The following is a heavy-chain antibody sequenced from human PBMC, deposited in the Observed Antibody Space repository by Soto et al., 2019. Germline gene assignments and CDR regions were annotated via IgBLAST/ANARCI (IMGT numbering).Heavy chain of an antibody. D-gene: IGHD4-4*01. Sequence: PGGSLRLSCAASGFTFSSYSMNWVRQAPGKGLEWVSSISSSSSYIYYADSVEGRFTISRDNAKNSLYLQMNSLRAEDTAVYYCARARTVTTYYFDYWGQGTLVTVSS. CDR1: GFTFSSYS. J-gene: IGHJ4*02. CDR2: ISSSSSYI. V-gene: IGHV3-21*01. CDR3: ARARTVTTYYFDY.